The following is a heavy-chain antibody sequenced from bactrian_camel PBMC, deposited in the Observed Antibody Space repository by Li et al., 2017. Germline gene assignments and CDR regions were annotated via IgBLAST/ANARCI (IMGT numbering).Heavy chain of an antibody. Sequence: VQLVESGGGLVQPGGSLRLSCAASGFTFSAYYMTWVRQAPGKGLEWVSGINSGGTSSYYTDSVKGRFTVSRDNDKSTVYLQLNSLKTEDMAMYYCVQTNGLRVGYMGWFGADFRYWGQGTQVTVS. CDR2: INSGGTSS. J-gene: IGHJ6*01. CDR3: VQTNGLRVGYMGWFGADFRY. D-gene: IGHD5*01. V-gene: IGHV3S40*01. CDR1: GFTFSAYY.